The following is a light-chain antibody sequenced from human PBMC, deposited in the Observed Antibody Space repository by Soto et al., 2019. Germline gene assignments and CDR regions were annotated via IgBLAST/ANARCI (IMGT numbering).Light chain of an antibody. J-gene: IGKJ1*01. CDR1: QTSNW. CDR2: KAA. Sequence: DIQMTQSPSTLSASVGDRVTITCRASQTSNWLAWYQQKPGKAPKLLLYKAASLESGVPSRFSGSGSGTEFTLTISSLQPDDFATYYCQQYNNYSPRTFGQGNKVEIK. V-gene: IGKV1-5*03. CDR3: QQYNNYSPRT.